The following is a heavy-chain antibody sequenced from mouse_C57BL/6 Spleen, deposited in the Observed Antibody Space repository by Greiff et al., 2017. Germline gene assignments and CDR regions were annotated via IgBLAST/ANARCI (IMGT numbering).Heavy chain of an antibody. D-gene: IGHD2-1*01. CDR3: ARGCYYQLSMDD. Sequence: EVKLVESGGGLVKPGGSLKLSCAASGFTFSDYGMHWVRQAPEKGLEWVAYISSGSSTIYYADTVKGRFTITRDNAKNTLFLQMTRLRSEDTAMYYCARGCYYQLSMDDWGQGTSVTVSS. V-gene: IGHV5-17*01. CDR1: GFTFSDYG. J-gene: IGHJ4*01. CDR2: ISSGSSTI.